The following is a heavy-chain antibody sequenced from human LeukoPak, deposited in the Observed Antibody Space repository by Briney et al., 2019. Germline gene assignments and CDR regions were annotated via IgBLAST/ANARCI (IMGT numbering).Heavy chain of an antibody. CDR3: ARDLWDSGYGLDY. J-gene: IGHJ4*02. D-gene: IGHD5-12*01. CDR2: IYYSGSA. Sequence: SQTLSLTCTVSGGSISSGGYYWSWIRQHPGKGLEWIGYIYYSGSAYYNPSLKSRVTISVDTSKNQFSLKLSSVTAADTAVYYCARDLWDSGYGLDYWGQGTLVTVSS. CDR1: GGSISSGGYY. V-gene: IGHV4-31*03.